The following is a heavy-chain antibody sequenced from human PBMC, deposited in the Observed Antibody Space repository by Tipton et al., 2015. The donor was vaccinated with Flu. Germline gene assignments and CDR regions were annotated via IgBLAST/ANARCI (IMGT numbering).Heavy chain of an antibody. CDR1: GLTFRNYD. CDR3: ARGSTIVQRQDKFDP. J-gene: IGHJ5*02. V-gene: IGHV3-21*01. Sequence: SLRLSCAVSGLTFRNYDMNWVRQAAGKGLEWISSISTTSRHIYYADSMKGRFTISRDNAKNSLYLQMNSLRVEDAAVYYCARGSTIVQRQDKFDPWGQGTLVTVSS. D-gene: IGHD2-8*01. CDR2: ISTTSRHI.